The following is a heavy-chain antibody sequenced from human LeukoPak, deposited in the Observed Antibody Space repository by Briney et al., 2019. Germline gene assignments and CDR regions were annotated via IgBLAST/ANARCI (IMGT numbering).Heavy chain of an antibody. Sequence: GGSLRLSCAASAITFSNSWMSWVRQAPGEGLEWVATIKPDGSEKWYVNSMKGRFTISRDNAKNSLYLQMDSLRVDDTAVYYCATDRFYNTFDYWGQGTLVTVSS. V-gene: IGHV3-7*01. CDR2: IKPDGSEK. CDR1: AITFSNSW. CDR3: ATDRFYNTFDY. J-gene: IGHJ4*02. D-gene: IGHD3-10*01.